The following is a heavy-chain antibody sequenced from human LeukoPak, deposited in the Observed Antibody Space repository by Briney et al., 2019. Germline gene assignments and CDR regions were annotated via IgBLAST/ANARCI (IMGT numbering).Heavy chain of an antibody. CDR3: AITRIAAAGTDYYYGMDV. D-gene: IGHD6-13*01. CDR1: RGTFSSYA. V-gene: IGHV1-69*04. Sequence: SVKVSCKASRGTFSSYAISWVRQAPGQGLEWMGRIIPILGIANYAQKFQGRVTITADKSTSTAYMELSSLRSEDTAVYYCAITRIAAAGTDYYYGMDVWGQGTTVTVSS. J-gene: IGHJ6*02. CDR2: IIPILGIA.